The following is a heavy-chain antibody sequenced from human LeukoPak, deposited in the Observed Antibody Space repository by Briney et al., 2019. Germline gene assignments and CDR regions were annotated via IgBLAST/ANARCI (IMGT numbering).Heavy chain of an antibody. CDR1: GFTFSDYA. CDR2: TSYDGSNT. CDR3: ARPRSLYYYYSMDV. Sequence: PGGSLRLSCAASGFTFSDYAMYWVRQAPGKGLEWVAATSYDGSNTYYADSVKGRFTISRDSSENTLYLQMHSLGAEDTAVYYCARPRSLYYYYSMDVWGQGTTVTVSS. V-gene: IGHV3-30-3*01. J-gene: IGHJ6*02.